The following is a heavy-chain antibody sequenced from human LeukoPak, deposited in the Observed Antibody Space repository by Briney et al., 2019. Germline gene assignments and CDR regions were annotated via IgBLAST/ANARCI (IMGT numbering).Heavy chain of an antibody. V-gene: IGHV3-23*01. Sequence: GGSLRLSCAASGFTFSSYAMSWVRQAPGKGLEWVSAISGSGGSTYYADSVKGRFTISRDNSKNTLYLQMNGLRAEDTAVYYCAKDTAQRIVGVAGDYFDYWGQGTLVTVSS. D-gene: IGHD3-22*01. J-gene: IGHJ4*02. CDR2: ISGSGGST. CDR1: GFTFSSYA. CDR3: AKDTAQRIVGVAGDYFDY.